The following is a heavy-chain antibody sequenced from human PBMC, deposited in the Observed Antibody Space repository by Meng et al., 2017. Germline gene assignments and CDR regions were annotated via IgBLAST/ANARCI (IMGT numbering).Heavy chain of an antibody. D-gene: IGHD4-17*01. CDR2: ISSSGSTI. CDR3: ASRYGDYVPVMFWYFDL. V-gene: IGHV3-11*01. Sequence: QGPRGGSGGGLVKPGGCLSLSCAASGFTFSDYSMSWIRQAPGKGLEWVSYISSSGSTIYYADSVKGRFTISRDNAKNSLYLQMNSLRAEDTAVYYCASRYGDYVPVMFWYFDLWGRGTLVTVSS. J-gene: IGHJ2*01. CDR1: GFTFSDYS.